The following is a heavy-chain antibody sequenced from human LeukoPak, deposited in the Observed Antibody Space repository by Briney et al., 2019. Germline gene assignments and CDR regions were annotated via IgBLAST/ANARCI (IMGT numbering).Heavy chain of an antibody. CDR3: ARGGSGSPSWFDP. V-gene: IGHV3-21*01. J-gene: IGHJ5*02. CDR2: ISSSSSYI. CDR1: GFTFSSYA. Sequence: GGSLRLSCAASGFTFSSYAMNWVRQAPGKGLEWVSSISSSSSYIYYADSVKGRFTISRDNAKNSLYLQMNSLRAEDTAVYYCARGGSGSPSWFDPWGQGTLVTVSS. D-gene: IGHD1-26*01.